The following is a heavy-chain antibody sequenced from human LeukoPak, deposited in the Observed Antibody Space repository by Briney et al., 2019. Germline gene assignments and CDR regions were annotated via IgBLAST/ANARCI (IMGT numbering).Heavy chain of an antibody. CDR1: GGSFSGYY. D-gene: IGHD6-19*01. CDR2: INHSGST. V-gene: IGHV4-34*01. J-gene: IGHJ6*03. CDR3: ARGHQKYNMYSSGPNHYYYYYMYV. Sequence: SETLSLTCAVYGGSFSGYYWSWIRRPPGKGLEWIGEINHSGSTNYNPSLKSRVTISVDTSKNQFSLKLSSVTAADTAVYYCARGHQKYNMYSSGPNHYYYYYMYVWGKGTTVNVSS.